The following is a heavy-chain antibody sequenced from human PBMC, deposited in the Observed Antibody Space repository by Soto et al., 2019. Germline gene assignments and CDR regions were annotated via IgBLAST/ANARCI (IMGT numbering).Heavy chain of an antibody. CDR1: GFTVSSNY. V-gene: IGHV3-66*01. CDR3: ARVGYYYYYMDV. J-gene: IGHJ6*03. Sequence: EVQLVESGGGLVQPGGSLRLSCAASGFTVSSNYMSWVRQAPGKGLEWVSVIYSGGSTYYADSVKGRFTISRDNSKNTLYLQMNSLRAEYTAVYYCARVGYYYYYMDVWGKGTTVTVSS. CDR2: IYSGGST.